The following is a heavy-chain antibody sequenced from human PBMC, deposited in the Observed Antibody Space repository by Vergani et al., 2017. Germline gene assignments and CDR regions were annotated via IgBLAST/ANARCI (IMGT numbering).Heavy chain of an antibody. CDR2: ISWNSGSI. J-gene: IGHJ4*02. CDR1: GFTFDDYA. D-gene: IGHD6-19*01. Sequence: EVQLVESGGGLVQPGRSLRLSCAASGFTFDDYAMHWVRQAPGKGLEGVSGISWNSGSIGYADSVKGRFTISRDNAKNSLYLQMNSLRAEDTALYYCAKAAVAGTGLLLFDYWGQGTLVTVSS. V-gene: IGHV3-9*01. CDR3: AKAAVAGTGLLLFDY.